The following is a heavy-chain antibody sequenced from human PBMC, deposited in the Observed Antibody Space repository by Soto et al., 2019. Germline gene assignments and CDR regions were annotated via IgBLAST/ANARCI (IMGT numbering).Heavy chain of an antibody. J-gene: IGHJ3*02. Sequence: PGGSLRLSCAASGFTFSNAWMSWVRQAPGKGLEWVGRIKSKTDGGTTDYAAPVKGRFTISRDDSKNTLYLQMNSLKTEDTAVYYCTTRVGSYYDSSGYGAFDIWAQGTMVTVSS. CDR1: GFTFSNAW. D-gene: IGHD3-22*01. CDR3: TTRVGSYYDSSGYGAFDI. V-gene: IGHV3-15*01. CDR2: IKSKTDGGTT.